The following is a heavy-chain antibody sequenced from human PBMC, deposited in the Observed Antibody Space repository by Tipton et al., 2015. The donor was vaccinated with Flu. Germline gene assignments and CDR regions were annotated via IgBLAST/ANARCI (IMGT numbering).Heavy chain of an antibody. Sequence: TLSLTCAVSGYSISSGYYWGWIRQPPGKGLEWIGSIYHSGSTYYNPSLKSRVTISVDTSKNQFSLKLGSVTAADTAVYYCARDSSGWYWGQGTLVTVSS. D-gene: IGHD6-19*01. CDR2: IYHSGST. V-gene: IGHV4-38-2*01. CDR1: GYSISSGYY. J-gene: IGHJ4*02. CDR3: ARDSSGWY.